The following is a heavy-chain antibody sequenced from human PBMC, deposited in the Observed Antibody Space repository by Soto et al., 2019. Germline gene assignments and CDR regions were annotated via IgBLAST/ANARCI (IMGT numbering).Heavy chain of an antibody. CDR2: IIPIFGTA. Sequence: SVKVSCKASGGTFSSYAISWVRQAPGQGLEWMGGIIPIFGTANYAQKFQGRVTITADESTSTAYMELSSLRSEDTAVYYCARGLQKVAPSWFTWVDPLRQGALVTVSS. CDR1: GGTFSSYA. V-gene: IGHV1-69*13. J-gene: IGHJ5*02. D-gene: IGHD5-12*01. CDR3: ARGLQKVAPSWFTWVDP.